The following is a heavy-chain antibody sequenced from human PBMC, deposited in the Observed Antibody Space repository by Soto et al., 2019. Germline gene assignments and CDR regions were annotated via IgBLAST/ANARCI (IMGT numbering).Heavy chain of an antibody. Sequence: TSETLPLTCTVSGGSISSSSYYWGWIRQPPGKGLEWIGSIYYSGSTYYNPSLKSRVTISVDTSKNQFSLKLSSVTAADTAVYYCARHRDGYNIVLAYWGQGTLVTVSS. CDR2: IYYSGST. CDR3: ARHRDGYNIVLAY. D-gene: IGHD5-12*01. CDR1: GGSISSSSYY. J-gene: IGHJ4*02. V-gene: IGHV4-39*01.